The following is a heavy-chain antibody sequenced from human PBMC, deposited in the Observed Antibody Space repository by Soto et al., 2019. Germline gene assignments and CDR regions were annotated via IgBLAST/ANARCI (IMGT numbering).Heavy chain of an antibody. CDR2: IWYDGSEK. CDR3: ASWSNNKVVDP. D-gene: IGHD1-1*01. J-gene: IGHJ5*02. V-gene: IGHV3-33*01. Sequence: QVQLVESGGGVVQPGRSLRLSCEGSGFTFRNHGMHWIRQSPGKGLEWLAVIWYDGSEKYYADSVKGRFTISRDNSKNTLSLQVDSLKVEDTAIYDCASWSNNKVVDPWGQGTVVTVS. CDR1: GFTFRNHG.